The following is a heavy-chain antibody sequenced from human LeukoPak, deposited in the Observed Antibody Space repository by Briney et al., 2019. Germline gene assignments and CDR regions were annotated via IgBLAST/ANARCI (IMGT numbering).Heavy chain of an antibody. CDR1: GGSLSSSSYY. J-gene: IGHJ4*02. CDR2: IYYSGST. CDR3: ARASRGGSCDY. D-gene: IGHD2-15*01. Sequence: SETLSLTCTVSGGSLSSSSYYSGWIRQPPGKGLEWIGSIYYSGSTYYNPSLKSRVTISVDTSKNQFSLKLSSVTAADTAVYYCARASRGGSCDYWGQGTLVTVSS. V-gene: IGHV4-39*07.